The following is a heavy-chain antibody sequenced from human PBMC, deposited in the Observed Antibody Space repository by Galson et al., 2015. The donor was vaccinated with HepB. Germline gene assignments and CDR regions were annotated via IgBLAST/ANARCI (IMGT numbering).Heavy chain of an antibody. Sequence: SLRLSCAASGFTFSSYGMHWVRQAPGKGLEWVAVIWYDGSNKYYADSVKGRFTISRDNSKNTLYLQMNSLRAEDTAVYYCAREHGLGNQNWFDPWGQGTLVTVSS. J-gene: IGHJ5*02. CDR2: IWYDGSNK. V-gene: IGHV3-33*01. CDR3: AREHGLGNQNWFDP. D-gene: IGHD1-14*01. CDR1: GFTFSSYG.